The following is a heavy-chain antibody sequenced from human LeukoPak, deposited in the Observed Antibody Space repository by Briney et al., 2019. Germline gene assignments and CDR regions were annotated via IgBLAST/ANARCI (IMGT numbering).Heavy chain of an antibody. CDR2: ISWNSGSI. CDR3: AKDTAGTGFRGWFDP. D-gene: IGHD6-13*01. J-gene: IGHJ5*02. Sequence: GGSLRLSCAASGFAFDDYAMHWVRQAPGKGLEWVSGISWNSGSIGYADSVKGRFTISRDNAKNSLYLQMNSLRAEDTALYYCAKDTAGTGFRGWFDPWGQGTLVTVSS. V-gene: IGHV3-9*01. CDR1: GFAFDDYA.